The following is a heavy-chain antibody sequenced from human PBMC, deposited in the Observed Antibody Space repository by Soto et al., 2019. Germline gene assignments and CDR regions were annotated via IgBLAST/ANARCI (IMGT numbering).Heavy chain of an antibody. J-gene: IGHJ4*02. D-gene: IGHD3-22*01. CDR3: AREGDTSGSWPSY. CDR1: GFTFSSFS. V-gene: IGHV3-21*06. Sequence: EVQLVQSGGGLVKPGGSLRLSYAGSGFTFSSFSMTWVRQAPGKGLEWVSSISSRSTYIYYADSVKGRFTISRDDAKNALLLQMSTLRVEDTAMDYCAREGDTSGSWPSYWGQGTLVTVSS. CDR2: ISSRSTYI.